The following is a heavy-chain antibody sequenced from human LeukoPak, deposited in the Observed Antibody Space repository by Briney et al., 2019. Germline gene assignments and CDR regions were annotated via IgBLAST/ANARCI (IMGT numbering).Heavy chain of an antibody. CDR2: IYYSGST. D-gene: IGHD6-19*01. Sequence: PSETLSLTCTVSGGSISSYYWSWIRQPPGKGLEWIGYIYYSGSTNYNPSLKSRVTISVGTSKNQFSLKLSSVTAADTAVYYCARRAVAVAGTVNWFDPWGQGTLVTVSS. V-gene: IGHV4-59*08. CDR3: ARRAVAVAGTVNWFDP. J-gene: IGHJ5*02. CDR1: GGSISSYY.